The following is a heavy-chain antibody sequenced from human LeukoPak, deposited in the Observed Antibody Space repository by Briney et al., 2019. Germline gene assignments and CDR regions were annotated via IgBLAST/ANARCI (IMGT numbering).Heavy chain of an antibody. Sequence: SETLALTCAVSGYSISSGYYWGWIRQPPGKGLEWIGSIYHRGSTYYNPSLKSRVTITVDTSKNQFSLKLSSVTAADTAVYYCAGWFGELLSLFTYWGQGTLVTVSS. CDR3: AGWFGELLSLFTY. CDR1: GYSISSGYY. J-gene: IGHJ4*02. D-gene: IGHD3-10*01. V-gene: IGHV4-38-2*01. CDR2: IYHRGST.